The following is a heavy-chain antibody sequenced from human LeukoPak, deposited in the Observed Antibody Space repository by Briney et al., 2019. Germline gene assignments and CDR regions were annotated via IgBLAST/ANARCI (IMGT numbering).Heavy chain of an antibody. V-gene: IGHV3-7*01. CDR2: IKQDGSEK. D-gene: IGHD1-26*01. J-gene: IGHJ4*02. CDR3: ARDWDVDY. CDR1: GFIFSSYW. Sequence: GGSLRLSCAASGFIFSSYWMSWVRQAPGKGLEWVANIKQDGSEKYYVDSVKGRFTISRDNAKNSLYLQMNSLRAEDTAVYYCARDWDVDYWGEGTLVTVSS.